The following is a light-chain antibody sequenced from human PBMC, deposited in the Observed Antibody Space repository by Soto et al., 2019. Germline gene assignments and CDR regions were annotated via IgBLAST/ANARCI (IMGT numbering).Light chain of an antibody. CDR3: QQLYSYQLT. CDR2: AAS. J-gene: IGKJ4*01. Sequence: IQLTQSPSVVSGSVGDRSTVNCRASQDISSFLAWYHQTPGKAPNLLIYAASTLQSGVPSRISGSGSETEFTLTISSLQPEDFATYYCQQLYSYQLTLSGGTKVDIK. CDR1: QDISSF. V-gene: IGKV1-9*01.